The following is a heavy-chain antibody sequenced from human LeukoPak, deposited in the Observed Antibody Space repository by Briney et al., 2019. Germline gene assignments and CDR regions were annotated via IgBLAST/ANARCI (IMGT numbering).Heavy chain of an antibody. CDR3: AFGGGYCSSTSCRESTLYAFDI. Sequence: PSETLSLTCTVSGGSISSGSYYWSWIRQPAGKGLEWIGRIYTSGSTNYNPSLKSRVTISVDTSKNQFSLKLSSVTAADTAVYYCAFGGGYCSSTSCRESTLYAFDIWGQGTMVTVSS. V-gene: IGHV4-61*02. CDR1: GGSISSGSYY. CDR2: IYTSGST. J-gene: IGHJ3*02. D-gene: IGHD2-2*01.